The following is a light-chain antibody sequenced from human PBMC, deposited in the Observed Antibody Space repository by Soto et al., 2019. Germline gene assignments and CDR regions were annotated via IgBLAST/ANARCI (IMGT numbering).Light chain of an antibody. V-gene: IGKV3-11*01. CDR2: DAS. CDR3: QQHSNWPPAIT. J-gene: IGKJ5*01. Sequence: EIVLTQSPATLSLSPGERATLSCRASQSVSSYLAWYQQKPGQAPRLLIYDASNRATGIPVRFSGSGSGTDFTLTISSLEPEDFAVYYCQQHSNWPPAITFGQGTRLEIK. CDR1: QSVSSY.